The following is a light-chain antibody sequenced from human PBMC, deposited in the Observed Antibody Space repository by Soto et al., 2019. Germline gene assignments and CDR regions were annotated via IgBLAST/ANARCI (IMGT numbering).Light chain of an antibody. J-gene: IGLJ2*01. CDR2: DVN. Sequence: QSALTQPRSVSASPGQSVTVSCTGISSYVDSYNYVSWYQQHPGKAPKVIIYDVNKRPSGVPDRFSGSKSGNTASLTISGLQAEDEADYYCCSYAGSNVLFGGGTKLTVL. V-gene: IGLV2-11*01. CDR3: CSYAGSNVL. CDR1: SSYVDSYNY.